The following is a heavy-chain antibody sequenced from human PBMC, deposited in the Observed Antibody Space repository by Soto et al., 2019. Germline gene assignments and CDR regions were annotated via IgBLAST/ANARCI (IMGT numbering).Heavy chain of an antibody. CDR3: AREREGSYYGSGSINYGMDV. J-gene: IGHJ6*02. Sequence: SETLSLTCTVSGGSISSGDYYWSWIRQPPGKGLEWIGYIYYSGSTYYNPSLKSRVTISVDTSKNQFSLKLSSVTAADTAVYYCAREREGSYYGSGSINYGMDVWGQGTTVTVSS. D-gene: IGHD3-10*01. CDR1: GGSISSGDYY. V-gene: IGHV4-30-4*01. CDR2: IYYSGST.